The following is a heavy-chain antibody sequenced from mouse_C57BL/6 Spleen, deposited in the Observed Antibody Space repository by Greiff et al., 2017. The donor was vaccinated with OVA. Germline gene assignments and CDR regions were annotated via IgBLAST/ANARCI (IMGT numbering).Heavy chain of an antibody. CDR3: VRGELTGYFDY. D-gene: IGHD4-1*01. J-gene: IGHJ2*01. CDR1: GFSFNTYA. CDR2: IRSKSNNYAT. Sequence: EVQGVESGGGLVQPKGSLKLSCAASGFSFNTYAMNWVRQAPGKGLEWVARIRSKSNNYATYYADSVKDRFTISRDDSESMLYLQMNNLKTEDTAMYYCVRGELTGYFDYWGQGTTLTVSS. V-gene: IGHV10-1*01.